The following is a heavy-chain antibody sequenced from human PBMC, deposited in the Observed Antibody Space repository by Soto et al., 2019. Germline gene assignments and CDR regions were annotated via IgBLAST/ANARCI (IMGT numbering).Heavy chain of an antibody. CDR3: ARGGSSDWQVALDI. J-gene: IGHJ3*02. CDR1: AGCLSQWY. CDR2: IKPSGSS. V-gene: IGHV4-34*01. D-gene: IGHD6-19*01. Sequence: PSETLSLTWGVYAGCLSQWYWSWVGQAPGTGLAWIGKIKPSGSSNYNPSLRSRVSISVDMSKNQFSLRLTSVTAADTAVYYCARGGSSDWQVALDIWGQGTMVT.